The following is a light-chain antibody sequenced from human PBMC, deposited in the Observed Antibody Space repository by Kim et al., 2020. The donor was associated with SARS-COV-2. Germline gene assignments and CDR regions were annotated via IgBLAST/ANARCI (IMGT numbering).Light chain of an antibody. V-gene: IGLV10-54*01. CDR1: NNNVGDQG. Sequence: QTATLTSSGNNNNVGDQGTVWLQQHQGRPPKLLSYRNNQRPSGVSERFSASRSGNTASLTITGLQPDDEGDYYCAAWDRGVGAWVFGGGTKVTVL. CDR2: RNN. J-gene: IGLJ3*02. CDR3: AAWDRGVGAWV.